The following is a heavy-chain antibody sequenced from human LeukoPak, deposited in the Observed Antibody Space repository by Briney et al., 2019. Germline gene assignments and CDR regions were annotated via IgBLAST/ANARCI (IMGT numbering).Heavy chain of an antibody. CDR3: ARLGIAAAYFDY. D-gene: IGHD6-13*01. V-gene: IGHV4-39*01. J-gene: IGHJ4*02. CDR1: GFTFSSYS. Sequence: GSLRLSCAASGFTFSSYSMNWIRQPPGKGLEWIGSIYYSGSTYYNPSLKSRVTISVDTSKNQFSLKLSSVTAADTAVYYCARLGIAAAYFDYWGQGTLVTVSS. CDR2: IYYSGST.